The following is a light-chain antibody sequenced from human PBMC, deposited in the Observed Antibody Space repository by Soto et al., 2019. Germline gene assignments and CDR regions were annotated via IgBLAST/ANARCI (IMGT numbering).Light chain of an antibody. J-gene: IGKJ1*01. CDR3: QQRSNWPSIT. CDR2: DAS. V-gene: IGKV3-11*01. Sequence: EIVLTQSPATLSLSPWERATLSCWASQSVSSYLAWCQQKPGQAPRLLIYDASNRATGIPARFSGSGSGTDFTLTINSLEPEDFAVYYCQQRSNWPSITFGQGTKVDIK. CDR1: QSVSSY.